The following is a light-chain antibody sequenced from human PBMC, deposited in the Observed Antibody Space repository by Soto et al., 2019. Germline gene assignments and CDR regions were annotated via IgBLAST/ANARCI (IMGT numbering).Light chain of an antibody. J-gene: IGLJ1*01. CDR1: SVYNS. V-gene: IGLV2-14*03. CDR2: DVV. CDR3: SSYTSTMTNV. Sequence: SVYNSVSWYQLRPGTSPKLIFYDVVDRPSAFSYHFPGAKSGNTASLTIAGLQAADEADYFCSSYTSTMTNVFGSGTKVTV.